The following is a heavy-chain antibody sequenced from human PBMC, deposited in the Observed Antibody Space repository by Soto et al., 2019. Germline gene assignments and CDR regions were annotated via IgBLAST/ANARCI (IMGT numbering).Heavy chain of an antibody. CDR2: ISAYNGNT. J-gene: IGHJ5*02. CDR3: ARAPRSSWYAP. CDR1: GYTFTSYG. V-gene: IGHV1-18*01. D-gene: IGHD6-13*01. Sequence: QVQLVQSGAEVKKPGASVKVSCKASGYTFTSYGISWVRQAPGQGLEWMGWISAYNGNTNYAQKLQGRVTMTTDTATRTAYMKLRSLRSDDTAVYYCARAPRSSWYAPWSQGTLVTVSS.